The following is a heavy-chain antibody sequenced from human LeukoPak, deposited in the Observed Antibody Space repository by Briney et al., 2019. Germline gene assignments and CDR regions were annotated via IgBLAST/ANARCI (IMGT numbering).Heavy chain of an antibody. V-gene: IGHV1-18*01. J-gene: IGHJ4*02. Sequence: ASVKVSCTASGYALSTYGITWVRQAPGQGLEWMGWISAYNGNTNLTQKFQGRVTMTTDSSTNTAYMELRSLRSDDTAVFYCARESLAGATKSGFDYWGQGTLVTVSS. CDR3: ARESLAGATKSGFDY. CDR1: GYALSTYG. D-gene: IGHD1-26*01. CDR2: ISAYNGNT.